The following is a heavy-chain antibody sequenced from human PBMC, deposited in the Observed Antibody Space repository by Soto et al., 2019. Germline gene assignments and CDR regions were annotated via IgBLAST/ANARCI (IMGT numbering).Heavy chain of an antibody. CDR3: ARQRDFWSGYYDY. D-gene: IGHD3-3*01. CDR1: GGSISSYY. V-gene: IGHV4-59*08. J-gene: IGHJ4*02. CDR2: IYYSGST. Sequence: QSQTLSLTCTVSGGSISSYYWSWIRQPPGKGLEWIGYIYYSGSTNYNPSLKSRVTISVDTSKNQFSLKLNSVTAADTAVYYCARQRDFWSGYYDYWGQGTLVTVSS.